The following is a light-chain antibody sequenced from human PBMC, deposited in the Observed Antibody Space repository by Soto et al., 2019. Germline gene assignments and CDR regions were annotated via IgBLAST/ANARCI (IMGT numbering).Light chain of an antibody. V-gene: IGKV1-27*01. CDR2: AAS. CDR1: QGIIDY. J-gene: IGKJ1*01. Sequence: DIQMTQSPSSLAASVGDRVTITCRASQGIIDYLAWYQQKPGKAPKLLIYAASTLQSGVPSRFSGSGAGTAFTLTITSMQPDDVATYYCQKYNSAPRSFGQGTKVEIK. CDR3: QKYNSAPRS.